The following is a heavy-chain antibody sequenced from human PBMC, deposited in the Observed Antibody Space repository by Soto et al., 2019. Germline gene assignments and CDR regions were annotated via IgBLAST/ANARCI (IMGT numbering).Heavy chain of an antibody. CDR1: GYTFTSYY. V-gene: IGHV1-46*01. Sequence: QVQLVQSGAEVKKPGASVKVSCKASGYTFTSYYMHWVRQAPGQGLEWTGIINPSGGSTSYAQKFQGRVTMTRDTSTSTVYMELSSLRSEDTAVYYCARDKPVEMATIRPRPNAFDIWGQGTMVTVSS. J-gene: IGHJ3*02. CDR2: INPSGGST. CDR3: ARDKPVEMATIRPRPNAFDI. D-gene: IGHD5-12*01.